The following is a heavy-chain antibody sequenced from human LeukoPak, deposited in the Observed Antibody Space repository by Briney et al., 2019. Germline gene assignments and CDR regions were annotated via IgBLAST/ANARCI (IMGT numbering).Heavy chain of an antibody. CDR2: IRFDGSNK. D-gene: IGHD6-13*01. CDR1: GFTFSSYG. V-gene: IGHV3-30*02. J-gene: IGHJ4*02. Sequence: PGVSLRLSCAASGFTFSSYGMHWVRQAPGKGLEWVAFIRFDGSNKYYADSVKGRFTISRDNSKNTLYLQMNSLRAEDTAVYYCAKDRGYSTTWNLFDYWGQGTLVTVSS. CDR3: AKDRGYSTTWNLFDY.